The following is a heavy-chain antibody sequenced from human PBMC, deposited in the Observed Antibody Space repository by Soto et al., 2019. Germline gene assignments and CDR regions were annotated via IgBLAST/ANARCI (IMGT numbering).Heavy chain of an antibody. Sequence: VASVKVSCKASGGTFSSYAISWVRQAPGQGLEWMGGIIPIFGTANYAQKFQGRVTITADESTSTAYMELSSLRSEDTAVYYCARGPSHSYGYGAFDIWGQGTMVTVSS. V-gene: IGHV1-69*13. D-gene: IGHD5-18*01. CDR3: ARGPSHSYGYGAFDI. CDR1: GGTFSSYA. J-gene: IGHJ3*02. CDR2: IIPIFGTA.